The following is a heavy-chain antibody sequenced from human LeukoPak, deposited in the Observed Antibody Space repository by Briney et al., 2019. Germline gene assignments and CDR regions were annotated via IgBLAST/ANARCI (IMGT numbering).Heavy chain of an antibody. V-gene: IGHV3-21*04. CDR2: ISSSGGYI. CDR3: AKSSAYYYGSGSYPDY. CDR1: GFTFSIYS. Sequence: GGSLRLSCAASGFTFSIYSMNWVRQAPGEGLERVSSISSSGGYIYYADSEKGRFTISRDNAKNSLYLQMNSLRAEDTAVYYCAKSSAYYYGSGSYPDYWGQGTLVTVSS. J-gene: IGHJ4*02. D-gene: IGHD3-10*01.